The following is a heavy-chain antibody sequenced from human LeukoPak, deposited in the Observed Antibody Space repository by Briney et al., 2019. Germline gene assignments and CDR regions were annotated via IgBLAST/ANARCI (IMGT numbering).Heavy chain of an antibody. CDR2: INANTGNP. Sequence: ASVKVSCKASGYTFTSYDINWVRQAPGQGLEWMGWINANTGNPTYAQGFTGRFVFSLDTSVSTAYLQISSLKAEDTAVYYCARDLRPYYGSGSYYNVFDYWGQGTLVTVSS. CDR3: ARDLRPYYGSGSYYNVFDY. V-gene: IGHV7-4-1*02. D-gene: IGHD3-10*01. J-gene: IGHJ4*02. CDR1: GYTFTSYD.